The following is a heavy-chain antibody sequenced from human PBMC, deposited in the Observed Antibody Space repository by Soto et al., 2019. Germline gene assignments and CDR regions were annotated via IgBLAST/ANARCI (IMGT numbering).Heavy chain of an antibody. J-gene: IGHJ5*02. CDR1: GGSFSGYY. V-gene: IGHV4-34*01. CDR2: INHSGST. D-gene: IGHD2-2*01. CDR3: ARVPDR. Sequence: SETLSLTCAVYGGSFSGYYWSWIRQPPGKGLEWIGYINHSGSTNYNPSLKSRVTISVDRSKNQFSLKLSSVTAADMAVYYCARVPDRWGQGTLVTVSS.